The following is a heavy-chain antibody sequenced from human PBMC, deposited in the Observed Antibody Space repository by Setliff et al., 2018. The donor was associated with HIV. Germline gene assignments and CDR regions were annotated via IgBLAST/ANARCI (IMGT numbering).Heavy chain of an antibody. CDR1: GYSISSGYY. CDR2: IYHSGST. CDR3: ARGVRDNSGWSSYYFDY. Sequence: SETLSLTCAVSGYSISSGYYWGWIRQPPGKGLEWIGSIYHSGSTYYNPSLKSRVTISVDTSKNQFSLKLSSVTAADTAVYYCARGVRDNSGWSSYYFDYWGQGTLVTVSS. D-gene: IGHD6-19*01. J-gene: IGHJ4*02. V-gene: IGHV4-38-2*01.